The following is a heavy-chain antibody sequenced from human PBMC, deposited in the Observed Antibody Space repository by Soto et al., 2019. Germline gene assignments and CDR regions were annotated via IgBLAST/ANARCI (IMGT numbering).Heavy chain of an antibody. Sequence: QVQLVESGGGVVQPGRSLRLSCAASGFTFSSYGMHWVRQAPGKGLEWVAVISYDGSNKYYADSVKGRFTISRDNSKNTLYLQMNSLRPENTDVYYCAKRAVVTIDYYYYYGMDVWGQGTTVTVSS. D-gene: IGHD2-15*01. J-gene: IGHJ6*02. V-gene: IGHV3-30*18. CDR1: GFTFSSYG. CDR3: AKRAVVTIDYYYYYGMDV. CDR2: ISYDGSNK.